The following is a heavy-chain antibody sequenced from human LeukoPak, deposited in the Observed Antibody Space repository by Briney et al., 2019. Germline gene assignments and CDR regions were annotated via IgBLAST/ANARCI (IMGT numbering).Heavy chain of an antibody. CDR3: ARGCSSTSCIYYYGMDV. CDR2: ISSNGGST. V-gene: IGHV3-64*01. Sequence: PGGSLRLSCAASGFTFSSYAMHWVRQAPGKGLEYVSAISSNGGSTYYANSVKGRFTISRDSSKNTLYLQMNSLRAEDTAVYYCARGCSSTSCIYYYGMDVWGQGTTVTVSS. J-gene: IGHJ6*02. D-gene: IGHD2-2*01. CDR1: GFTFSSYA.